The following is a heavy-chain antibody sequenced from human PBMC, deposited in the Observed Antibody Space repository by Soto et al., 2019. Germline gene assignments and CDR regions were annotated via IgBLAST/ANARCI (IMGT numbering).Heavy chain of an antibody. V-gene: IGHV1-69*13. D-gene: IGHD5-12*01. J-gene: IGHJ4*02. CDR1: GGTFSSYA. CDR2: IIPIFGTA. Sequence: SVKVSCKASGGTFSSYAISWVRQAPGQGLEWMGGIIPIFGTANYAQKFQGRVTITADESTSTAYMELSSLRSEDTAVYYCARDQLEMATISNFDYWGQGTLVTVSS. CDR3: ARDQLEMATISNFDY.